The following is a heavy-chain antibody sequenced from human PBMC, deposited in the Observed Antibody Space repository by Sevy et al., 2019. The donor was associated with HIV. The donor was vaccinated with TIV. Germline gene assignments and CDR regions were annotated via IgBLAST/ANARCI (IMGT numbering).Heavy chain of an antibody. J-gene: IGHJ3*02. CDR2: INWNGGST. D-gene: IGHD1-7*01. CDR3: ARLNSPDWNYLGAFDI. V-gene: IGHV3-20*01. Sequence: GGSLRLSCAASGFTFDDYGMSWVRQAPGKRLEWVSGINWNGGSTGYADSVKGRFTISRDNAKNSLYLQMNSLRAEDTALYHCARLNSPDWNYLGAFDIWGQGTMVTVSS. CDR1: GFTFDDYG.